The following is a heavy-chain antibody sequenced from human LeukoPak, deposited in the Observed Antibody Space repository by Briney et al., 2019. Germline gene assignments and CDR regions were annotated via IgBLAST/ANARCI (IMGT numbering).Heavy chain of an antibody. Sequence: SETLSLTCTVSGGSISSYYWSWIRQPPGKGLEWIGSIYYSGSTYYNPSLKSRVTISVDTSKNQFSLKLSSVTAADTAVYYCARGYSSSWYRWFDPWGQGTLVTVSS. CDR3: ARGYSSSWYRWFDP. D-gene: IGHD6-13*01. V-gene: IGHV4-39*07. CDR2: IYYSGST. CDR1: GGSISSYY. J-gene: IGHJ5*02.